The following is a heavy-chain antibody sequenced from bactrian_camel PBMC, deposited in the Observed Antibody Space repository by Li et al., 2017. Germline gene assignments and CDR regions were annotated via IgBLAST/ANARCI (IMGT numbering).Heavy chain of an antibody. J-gene: IGHJ4*01. CDR1: GYTGRRYC. CDR2: LRDDGSA. V-gene: IGHV3S42*01. Sequence: DVQLVESGGGSVQAGRSLRLSCAASGYTGRRYCMAWFRQASGKEREGLAALRDDGSARYADSVQDRFTISKDNAGTTLYLQMNNLKPEDGAMYYCAADCFRFVGGLCLAPLGEYLYRGQGTQVTVS. CDR3: AADCFRFVGGLCLAPLGEYLY. D-gene: IGHD3*01.